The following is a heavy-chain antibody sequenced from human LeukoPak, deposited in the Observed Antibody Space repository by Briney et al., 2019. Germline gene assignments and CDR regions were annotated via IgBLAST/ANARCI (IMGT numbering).Heavy chain of an antibody. CDR2: ISYSGST. Sequence: PSETLSLTCTVCGGSISSAHYYWTWIRQHPGTGLESIGYISYSGSTYYNPSLQSRVTISVDTSKNQFSLKLTSMTAADTAMYYCARDAQAGATTAFDYWGQGTLVTVSS. D-gene: IGHD1-26*01. V-gene: IGHV4-31*03. CDR1: GGSISSAHYY. J-gene: IGHJ4*02. CDR3: ARDAQAGATTAFDY.